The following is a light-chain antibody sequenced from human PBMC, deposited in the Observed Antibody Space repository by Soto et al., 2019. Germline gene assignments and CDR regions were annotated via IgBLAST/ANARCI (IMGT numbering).Light chain of an antibody. V-gene: IGKV1-5*03. Sequence: DIQMTQSPSTLSGSVGDRVTITCRASQTISSWLAWYQQKPGKAPKLLIYKASTLKSGVPSRFSGSGSGTEFTLTVSSLPPDDFGTYYCQHYNSYSEAFGQGTKGELK. J-gene: IGKJ1*01. CDR3: QHYNSYSEA. CDR1: QTISSW. CDR2: KAS.